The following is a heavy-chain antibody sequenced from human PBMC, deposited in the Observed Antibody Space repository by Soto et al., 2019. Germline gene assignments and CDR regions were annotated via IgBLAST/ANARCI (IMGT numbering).Heavy chain of an antibody. D-gene: IGHD2-8*01. V-gene: IGHV3-30*18. CDR1: GFSFSSYA. J-gene: IGHJ4*02. CDR3: AKDFRGYCSNVNCHIFDF. Sequence: QVQLVESGGGVVQPGRSLRLSCEASGFSFSSYAIHWVRQAPGKGLEWVAGISNDGSHQDYIDSVKGRFTISTDKSRNTVYLQMSGLRSEDTAVYYCAKDFRGYCSNVNCHIFDFWGQGTLVTVTS. CDR2: ISNDGSHQ.